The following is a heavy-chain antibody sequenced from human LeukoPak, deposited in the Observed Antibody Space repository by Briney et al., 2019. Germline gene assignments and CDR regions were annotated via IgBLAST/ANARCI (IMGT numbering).Heavy chain of an antibody. V-gene: IGHV3-23*01. CDR2: ISGSGGST. Sequence: GGTLRLSCAASGFTFSSYAMSWVRQAPGKGLEWVSAISGSGGSTYYADSVKGRFTISRDNSKNTLYLQMNCLRAEDTGVYYCAKNTYYDFWSGPDAAFACWGQRSLVTASS. CDR3: AKNTYYDFWSGPDAAFAC. CDR1: GFTFSSYA. J-gene: IGHJ4*02. D-gene: IGHD3-3*01.